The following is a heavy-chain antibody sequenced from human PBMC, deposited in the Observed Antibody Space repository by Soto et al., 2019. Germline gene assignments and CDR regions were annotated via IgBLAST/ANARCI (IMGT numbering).Heavy chain of an antibody. CDR1: GYTFSDYY. V-gene: IGHV3-11*01. Sequence: QVQLVESGGDLVKPGGSLRLSCAASGYTFSDYYMSWIRQAPGKGLEWISYIDTSGTKIYYADSVNGRFTITGDNAKNSLYLEMNSLRDEDTAVYYCASHYDMWSGYLSPVDYWGQGTLVTVSS. D-gene: IGHD3-3*01. J-gene: IGHJ4*02. CDR2: IDTSGTKI. CDR3: ASHYDMWSGYLSPVDY.